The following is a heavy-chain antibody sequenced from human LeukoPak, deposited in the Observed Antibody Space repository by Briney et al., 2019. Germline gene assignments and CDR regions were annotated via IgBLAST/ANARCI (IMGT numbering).Heavy chain of an antibody. J-gene: IGHJ6*02. V-gene: IGHV4-34*01. CDR1: GGSFSGYY. Sequence: SETLSLTCAVYGGSFSGYYWSWIRQPPGKGLEWIGEINHSGSTNYNPSLKSRVTISVDTSKNQFSLKLGSVTAADTAVYYCAVEEGRYCSSTSCQFLYYYYGMDVWGQGTTVTVSS. CDR2: INHSGST. D-gene: IGHD2-2*01. CDR3: AVEEGRYCSSTSCQFLYYYYGMDV.